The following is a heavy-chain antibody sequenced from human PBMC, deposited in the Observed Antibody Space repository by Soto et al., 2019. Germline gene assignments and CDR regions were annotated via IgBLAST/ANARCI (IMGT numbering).Heavy chain of an antibody. CDR3: TTGEFMVRGVMGSGYYYYMDV. CDR1: GFTFSNAW. D-gene: IGHD3-10*01. Sequence: EVQLVESGGGLVKPGGSLRLSCAASGFTFSNAWMSWVRQAPGKGLEWVGRIKSKTDGGTTDYAAPVKGRFTISRDDSKNTLYLQMNSLKTEDTAVYYCTTGEFMVRGVMGSGYYYYMDVWGKGTTVTVSS. CDR2: IKSKTDGGTT. V-gene: IGHV3-15*01. J-gene: IGHJ6*03.